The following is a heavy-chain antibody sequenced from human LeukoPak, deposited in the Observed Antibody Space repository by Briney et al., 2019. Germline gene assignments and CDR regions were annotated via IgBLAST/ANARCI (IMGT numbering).Heavy chain of an antibody. CDR1: GFTFSSHA. CDR2: ISGSGGST. Sequence: PGGSLRLSXAASGFTFSSHAMSWVRQAPGKGLEWVSAISGSGGSTYYADSVKGRFIISRDNSKNTLYLQMNSLRAEDTAVYYCAKVPGYYYDSSGYNWYFDLWGRGTLVTVSS. V-gene: IGHV3-23*01. D-gene: IGHD3-22*01. J-gene: IGHJ2*01. CDR3: AKVPGYYYDSSGYNWYFDL.